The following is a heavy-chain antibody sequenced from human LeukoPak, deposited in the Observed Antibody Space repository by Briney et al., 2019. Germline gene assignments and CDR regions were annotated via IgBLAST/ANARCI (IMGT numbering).Heavy chain of an antibody. CDR2: IYSGGST. CDR1: GFTVSSNY. Sequence: GGSLRLSCAASGFTVSSNYMSWVRQAPGKGLEWVSVIYSGGSTYYADSVKGRFIISRDNSKNTLYLQMNSLRAEGTAVYYCARAGQYYFDYWGHGTLVTVSS. V-gene: IGHV3-53*01. J-gene: IGHJ4*01. D-gene: IGHD4-11*01. CDR3: ARAGQYYFDY.